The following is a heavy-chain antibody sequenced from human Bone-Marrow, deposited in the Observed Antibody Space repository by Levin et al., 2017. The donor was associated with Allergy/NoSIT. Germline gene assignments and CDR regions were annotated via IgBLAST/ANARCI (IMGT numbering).Heavy chain of an antibody. Sequence: GESLKISCAASGFTFRTNAMSWVRQAPGTGLEWVSDISGSGGTTNYADSVKGRFTISRDNSKNTLFLQMNSLRVEDTGGYYCATLSPYYYDSSGYSDDYWGQGTLVTVSS. CDR2: ISGSGGTT. CDR3: ATLSPYYYDSSGYSDDY. CDR1: GFTFRTNA. D-gene: IGHD3-22*01. V-gene: IGHV3-23*01. J-gene: IGHJ4*02.